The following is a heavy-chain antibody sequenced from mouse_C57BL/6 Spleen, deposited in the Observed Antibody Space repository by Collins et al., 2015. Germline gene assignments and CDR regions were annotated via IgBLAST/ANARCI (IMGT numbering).Heavy chain of an antibody. V-gene: IGHV4-1*01. D-gene: IGHD1-1*02. CDR1: GIDFSRYW. CDR2: INPDSRTI. CDR3: ARQGYYGLFAY. J-gene: IGHJ3*01. Sequence: EVKFLQSGGGLVQPGGSLKLSCEASGIDFSRYWMSWVRRAPGKGLEWIGEINPDSRTINYAPSLKDKFIISRDNAKNTLYLRMSKVRSEDTALYYCARQGYYGLFAYWAQGTLVTVSA.